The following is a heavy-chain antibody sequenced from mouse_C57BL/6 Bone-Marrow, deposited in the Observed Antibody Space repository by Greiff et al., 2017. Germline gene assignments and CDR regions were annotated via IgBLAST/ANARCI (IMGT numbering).Heavy chain of an antibody. CDR1: GFTFSSYA. D-gene: IGHD2-1*01. V-gene: IGHV5-9-1*02. CDR3: TRGPSYGILYYFDY. J-gene: IGHJ2*01. CDR2: ISSGGDYI. Sequence: EVKLQESGEGLVKPGGSLKLSCAASGFTFSSYAMSWVRQTPEKRLEWVAYISSGGDYIYYADTVKGRFTISRDNARNTLYLQMSSLKSEDTAMYYCTRGPSYGILYYFDYWGQGTTLTVSS.